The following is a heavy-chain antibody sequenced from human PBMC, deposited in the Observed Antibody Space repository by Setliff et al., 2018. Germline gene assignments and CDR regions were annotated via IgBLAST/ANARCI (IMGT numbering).Heavy chain of an antibody. J-gene: IGHJ3*01. Sequence: LSLTCTVSGDSISSGDYFWSWIRQPPGKGLEWIAYIYHSGSAYYNPSLKSRVTMSVDTSKNQFSLHLTSVTAADTAVYYCAREVGTSASSDAFDVWGQGMMVTVSS. CDR2: IYHSGSA. V-gene: IGHV4-30-4*08. CDR3: AREVGTSASSDAFDV. CDR1: GDSISSGDYF. D-gene: IGHD1-26*01.